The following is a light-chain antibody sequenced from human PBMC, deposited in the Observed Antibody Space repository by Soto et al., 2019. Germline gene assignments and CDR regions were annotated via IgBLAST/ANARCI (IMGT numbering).Light chain of an antibody. CDR3: QSYDSSLSGYV. V-gene: IGLV2-8*01. Sequence: QSALTQPPSASGSPGQSVTISCTGTSSDVGGYNYVSWYQQHPGKAPKLIIYEVNKRPSGVPDRFSGSKSGNTASLTVSGLQAEDETDYYCQSYDSSLSGYVFGTGTKLTVL. CDR1: SSDVGGYNY. J-gene: IGLJ1*01. CDR2: EVN.